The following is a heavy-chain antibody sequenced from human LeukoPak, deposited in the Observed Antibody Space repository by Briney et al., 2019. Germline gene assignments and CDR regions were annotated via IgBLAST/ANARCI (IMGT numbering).Heavy chain of an antibody. CDR3: AREGEGFMAPYFDY. Sequence: PSETLSLTCTVSGGSISSGSYYWSWIRQPAGKGLEWIGRIYTSGSTNYNPSLKSRVTISVDTSKNQFSLKLSSVTAADTAVYYCAREGEGFMAPYFDYWGQGTLVTVSS. V-gene: IGHV4-61*02. CDR1: GGSISSGSYY. J-gene: IGHJ4*02. D-gene: IGHD3-16*01. CDR2: IYTSGST.